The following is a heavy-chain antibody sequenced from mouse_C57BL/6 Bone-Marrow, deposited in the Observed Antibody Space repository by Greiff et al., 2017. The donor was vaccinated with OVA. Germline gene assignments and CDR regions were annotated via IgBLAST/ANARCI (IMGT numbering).Heavy chain of an antibody. V-gene: IGHV1-47*01. CDR2: FYPYNDDT. CDR1: GYTFTTYP. Sequence: EESGAELVKPGASVKMSCKASGYTFTTYPIEWMKQNHGKRLEWIGNFYPYNDDTKYNEKFKGKATLTVEKSSSTVYLELSRLTSDDSAFYYCARPGDYDGDWFAYWGQGTLVTVSA. D-gene: IGHD2-4*01. CDR3: ARPGDYDGDWFAY. J-gene: IGHJ3*01.